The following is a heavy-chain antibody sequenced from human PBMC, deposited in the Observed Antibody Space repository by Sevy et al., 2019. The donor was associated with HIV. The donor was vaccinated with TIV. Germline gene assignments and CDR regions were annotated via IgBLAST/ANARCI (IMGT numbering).Heavy chain of an antibody. CDR3: ARDAGGGTTNSGLDV. CDR1: GYTFTDEY. J-gene: IGHJ6*02. Sequence: ASVKVSCKASGYTFTDEYLHWVRQAPGQGLEWIGRIFPNSGVTKSAQRFRGRVTMTRDTSISTAYMELSGLGSDDTDVYYCARDAGGGTTNSGLDVWGQGTTVTVSS. D-gene: IGHD1-7*01. V-gene: IGHV1-2*05. CDR2: IFPNSGVT.